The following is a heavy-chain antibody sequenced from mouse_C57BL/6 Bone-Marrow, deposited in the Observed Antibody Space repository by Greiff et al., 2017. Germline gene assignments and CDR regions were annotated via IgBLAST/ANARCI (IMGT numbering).Heavy chain of an antibody. CDR1: GYTFTDYY. Sequence: QVHVKQSGAELVRPGASVKLSCKASGYTFTDYYINWVKQRPGQGLEWIARIYPGSGNTYYNEKFKGKATLTAEKSSSTAYMQLSSLTSEDSAVYFCARALRPLMDYWGQGTSVTVSS. CDR2: IYPGSGNT. V-gene: IGHV1-76*01. J-gene: IGHJ4*01. D-gene: IGHD3-2*02. CDR3: ARALRPLMDY.